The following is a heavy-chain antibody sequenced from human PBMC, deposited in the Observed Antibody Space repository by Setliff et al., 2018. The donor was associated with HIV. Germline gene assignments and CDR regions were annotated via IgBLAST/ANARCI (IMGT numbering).Heavy chain of an antibody. J-gene: IGHJ5*02. V-gene: IGHV1-58*02. D-gene: IGHD3-3*01. CDR2: IVVGSGNT. CDR1: GFTFTSSA. CDR3: AAATYYDFWSGYEHWFDP. Sequence: GASVKVSCKASGFTFTSSAMQWVRQARGQRLEWIGWIVVGSGNTNYAQKFQERVTITRDMSTSTAYMELSSLRSEDTAVYYCAAATYYDFWSGYEHWFDPWGPGTLVTVSS.